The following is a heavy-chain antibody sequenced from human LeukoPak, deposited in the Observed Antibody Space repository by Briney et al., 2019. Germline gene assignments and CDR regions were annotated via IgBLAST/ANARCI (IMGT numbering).Heavy chain of an antibody. CDR3: ARHFVRRGANSYFDY. D-gene: IGHD2/OR15-2a*01. Sequence: PSETLSLTCTVSGGSISSSSYYWGWIRQPPGKGLEWIGSIYYSGSTYYNPSLKSRVTISVDTSKNQFSLKLSSVTAADTAAYYCARHFVRRGANSYFDYWGQGTLVTVSS. CDR2: IYYSGST. J-gene: IGHJ4*02. V-gene: IGHV4-39*01. CDR1: GGSISSSSYY.